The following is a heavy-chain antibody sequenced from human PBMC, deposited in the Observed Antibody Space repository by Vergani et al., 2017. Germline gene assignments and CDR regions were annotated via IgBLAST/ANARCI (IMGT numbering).Heavy chain of an antibody. V-gene: IGHV5-51*01. CDR1: GYNFDMYW. D-gene: IGHD3-16*01. CDR2: VYPADSDT. Sequence: EMQLVQSGAEVRKPGESVKISCRTSGYNFDMYWIGWVRQMPGKGLEWMGIVYPADSDTRYSPSFKGQVTVSADKSTSTAFLEWRGLKVTDTAIYYCARHARYSDVTGNYVYYGMDVWGQGTSVIVSS. J-gene: IGHJ6*02. CDR3: ARHARYSDVTGNYVYYGMDV.